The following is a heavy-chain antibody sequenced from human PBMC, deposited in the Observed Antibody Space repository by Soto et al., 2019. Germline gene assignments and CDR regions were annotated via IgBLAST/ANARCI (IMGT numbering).Heavy chain of an antibody. CDR2: IIPIFGTA. V-gene: IGHV1-69*01. J-gene: IGHJ6*02. D-gene: IGHD2-15*01. CDR3: ASSWRAITLPVPRTVYYGMDV. Sequence: QVQLVQSGAEVKKPGSSVKVSCKASGGTFSSYAISWVRQAPGQGLEWMGGIIPIFGTANYAQKFQGRVTITADESTSPAYMELSRLRSEETDVYYCASSWRAITLPVPRTVYYGMDVWGQGTTVTVSS. CDR1: GGTFSSYA.